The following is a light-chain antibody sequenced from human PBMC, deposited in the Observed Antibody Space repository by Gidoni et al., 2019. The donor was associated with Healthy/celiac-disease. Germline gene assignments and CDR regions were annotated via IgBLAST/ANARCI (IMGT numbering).Light chain of an antibody. V-gene: IGKV3-11*01. CDR2: DAS. Sequence: EIVLTPSPATLSLSPGERATLSCRASQSVSSYLAWYQQKPGQAPRLLSYDASNRATGIPARVSGSGSGTEYTLTISRVEPEDFAVYYCQQRSNWPQNTFGGGTKVEIK. CDR3: QQRSNWPQNT. CDR1: QSVSSY. J-gene: IGKJ4*01.